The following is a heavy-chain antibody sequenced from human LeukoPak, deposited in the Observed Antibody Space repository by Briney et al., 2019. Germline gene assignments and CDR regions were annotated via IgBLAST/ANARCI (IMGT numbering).Heavy chain of an antibody. CDR3: ARDGGLVVQSYYCGMDV. D-gene: IGHD2-2*01. Sequence: SETLSLTCTVSGGSISSYYWSWIRQPAGKGLEWIGRIYTSGSTNYNPSLKSRVTMSVDTSKNQFSLKLSSVTAADTAVYYCARDGGLVVQSYYCGMDVWGQGTTVTVSS. CDR2: IYTSGST. CDR1: GGSISSYY. J-gene: IGHJ6*02. V-gene: IGHV4-4*07.